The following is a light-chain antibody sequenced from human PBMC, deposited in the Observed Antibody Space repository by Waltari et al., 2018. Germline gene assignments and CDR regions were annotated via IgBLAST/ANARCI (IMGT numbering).Light chain of an antibody. V-gene: IGLV1-44*01. Sequence: QSVLTQPPSASGTPGQRVSISCSGSTPNIGSNAVSWYQHLPGAAPRLLIYNTNRRPSGGPGRFSGSKSGTSASLAISGLQSEDECDYFCAAWDDNLNGPVFGGGTKLTVL. CDR3: AAWDDNLNGPV. J-gene: IGLJ2*01. CDR2: NTN. CDR1: TPNIGSNA.